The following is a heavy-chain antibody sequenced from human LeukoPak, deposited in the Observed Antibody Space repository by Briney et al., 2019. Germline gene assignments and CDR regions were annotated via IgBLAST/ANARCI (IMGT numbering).Heavy chain of an antibody. V-gene: IGHV4-4*07. CDR3: ARDLSYCSSTRCYAPYYFDY. J-gene: IGHJ4*02. CDR2: IYTSGST. Sequence: SETLSLTCSVSGGSVGSYYWSWIRQPAGKGLEWIGRIYTSGSTNYNPSPRSRATISVDKSKSQFSLKLTSVTAADTAVYYCARDLSYCSSTRCYAPYYFDYWGQGTLVTVSS. D-gene: IGHD2-2*01. CDR1: GGSVGSYY.